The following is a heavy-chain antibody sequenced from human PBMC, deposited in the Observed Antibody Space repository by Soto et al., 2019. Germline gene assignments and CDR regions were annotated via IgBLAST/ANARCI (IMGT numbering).Heavy chain of an antibody. CDR3: ARRTHWDYGDYPYFDY. V-gene: IGHV4-31*03. J-gene: IGHJ4*02. Sequence: SETLSLTRTVSGGSISSGGYYWSWIRQHPGKGLEWIGYIYYSGSTYYNPSLKSRVTISVDTSKNQFSLKLSSVTAADTAVYYCARRTHWDYGDYPYFDYWGQGTLVTVSS. CDR1: GGSISSGGYY. D-gene: IGHD4-17*01. CDR2: IYYSGST.